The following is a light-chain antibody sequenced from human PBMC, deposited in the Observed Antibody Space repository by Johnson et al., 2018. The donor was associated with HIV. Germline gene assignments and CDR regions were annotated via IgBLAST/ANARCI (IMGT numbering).Light chain of an antibody. CDR3: GTWDNSLNVYV. J-gene: IGLJ1*01. CDR1: SSNIGKYY. CDR2: DNN. V-gene: IGLV1-51*01. Sequence: QSVLTQPASVSAASGQKVNISCSGSSSNIGKYYVSWYQHLPGTAPKLLIYDNNKRPSGIPDRLSGPKSATSATLGIAGLQTGDEADFFCGTWDNSLNVYVFGTATKVSVL.